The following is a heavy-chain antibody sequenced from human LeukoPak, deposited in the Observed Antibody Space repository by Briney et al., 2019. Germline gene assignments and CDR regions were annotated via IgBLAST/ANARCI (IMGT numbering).Heavy chain of an antibody. V-gene: IGHV3-23*01. CDR2: ISGSGGST. J-gene: IGHJ5*02. Sequence: GGSLRLSCAASGFTFSSYAMSWVRQAPGKGLEWVSAISGSGGSTYYADSVKGRFTISRDNSKNTLYLQMNSLRAEDTAVYYCAKDQSIVGATYRCDPWGQGTLVTVSS. CDR1: GFTFSSYA. CDR3: AKDQSIVGATYRCDP. D-gene: IGHD1-26*01.